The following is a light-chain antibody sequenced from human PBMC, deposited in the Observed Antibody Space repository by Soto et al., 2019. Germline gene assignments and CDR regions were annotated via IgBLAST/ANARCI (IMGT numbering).Light chain of an antibody. J-gene: IGKJ2*01. CDR1: QDISNY. CDR2: DES. Sequence: DIQMTQSPFSLSASVGERVTITCRASQDISNYISWNQQKPGKAPKLLIYDESNLETGGPSRFCGSGSGTDFASIISSLQPEDIATYYCQQYDNLPMYTFGQGTKLEIK. V-gene: IGKV1-33*01. CDR3: QQYDNLPMYT.